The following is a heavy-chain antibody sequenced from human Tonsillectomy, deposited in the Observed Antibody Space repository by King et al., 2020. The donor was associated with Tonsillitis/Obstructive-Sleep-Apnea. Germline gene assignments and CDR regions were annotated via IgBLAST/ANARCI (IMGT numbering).Heavy chain of an antibody. CDR2: IYPSDSVT. D-gene: IGHD1-7*01. CDR3: ARQGGKTGTMWYFDL. Sequence: QLVQSGAEVKKPGESLKISCKGSGYSFTKYWIGWVRQMPGKGLEWMGIIYPSDSVTRYTPSFQGQVTISADMSISTAYLQGSSLKASDTAIYYCARQGGKTGTMWYFDLWGRDTLVTVSS. J-gene: IGHJ2*01. V-gene: IGHV5-51*01. CDR1: GYSFTKYW.